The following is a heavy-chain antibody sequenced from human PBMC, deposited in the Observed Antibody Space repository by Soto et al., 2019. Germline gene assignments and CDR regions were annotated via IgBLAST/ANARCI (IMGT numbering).Heavy chain of an antibody. D-gene: IGHD6-13*01. CDR1: GFTFSSYA. Sequence: QVQLVESGGGVVQPGRSLRLSCAASGFTFSSYAMHWVRQAPGKGLECVAVISYDGSNKYYADSVKGRFTISRDNSKNMLYLQMNSLRAEDTAVYYCARDPKESSSWYLSAFDIWGQGTMVTVSS. CDR3: ARDPKESSSWYLSAFDI. V-gene: IGHV3-30-3*01. CDR2: ISYDGSNK. J-gene: IGHJ3*02.